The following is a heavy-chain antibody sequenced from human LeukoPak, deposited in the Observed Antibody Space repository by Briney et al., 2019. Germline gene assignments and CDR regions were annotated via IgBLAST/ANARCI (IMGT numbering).Heavy chain of an antibody. CDR1: GFTISSYG. CDR2: IRYDGSNK. D-gene: IGHD3-22*01. Sequence: GGSLRLSCAASGFTISSYGMHWVRQALGKGLEWVAFIRYDGSNKYYADSVKGRFTISRDNSKNTLYLQMNSLRAEDTAVYYCAKEHYYDSSGSFDYWGQGTLVTVSS. CDR3: AKEHYYDSSGSFDY. V-gene: IGHV3-30*02. J-gene: IGHJ4*02.